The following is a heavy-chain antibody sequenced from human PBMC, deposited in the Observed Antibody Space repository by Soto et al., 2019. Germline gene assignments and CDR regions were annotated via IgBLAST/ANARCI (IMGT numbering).Heavy chain of an antibody. CDR2: IYSDEDNR. V-gene: IGHV3-33*06. D-gene: IGHD6-19*01. Sequence: PGGSLRLSCAASGFSFGTFGMHWVRQAPGKGLEWLATIYSDEDNRYYADSVKGRFTISRDNAKNTLYLEMNSLRAEDTAVYYCAKDKFGSFYSSGWYSRFNWFDPWGQGTLVTVSS. CDR1: GFSFGTFG. CDR3: AKDKFGSFYSSGWYSRFNWFDP. J-gene: IGHJ5*02.